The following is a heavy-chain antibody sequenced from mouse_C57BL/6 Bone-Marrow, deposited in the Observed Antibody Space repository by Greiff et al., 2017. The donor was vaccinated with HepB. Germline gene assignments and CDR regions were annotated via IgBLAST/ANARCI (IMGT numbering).Heavy chain of an antibody. CDR2: IRSKSNNYAT. CDR1: GFSFNTYA. Sequence: EVKLMESGGGLVQPKGSLKLSCAASGFSFNTYAMNWVRQAPGKGLEWVARIRSKSNNYATYYADSVKDRFTISRDDSESMLYLQMNNLKTEDTAMYYCVRQRGLRRRAMDYWGQGTSVTVSS. V-gene: IGHV10-1*01. J-gene: IGHJ4*01. D-gene: IGHD2-4*01. CDR3: VRQRGLRRRAMDY.